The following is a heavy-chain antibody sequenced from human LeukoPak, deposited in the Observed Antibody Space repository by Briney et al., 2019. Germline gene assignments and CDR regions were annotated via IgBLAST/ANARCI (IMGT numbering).Heavy chain of an antibody. CDR3: ALNPDYYDSGSFDY. V-gene: IGHV3-7*01. Sequence: GRSLRLSCAASGFTFDDYAMHWVRQAPGKGLEWVANIKQDGSEKYYVDSLKGRFTISRDNAKNSLFLQMNSLRAEDTAVYYCALNPDYYDSGSFDYWGQGTLVTVSS. CDR2: IKQDGSEK. J-gene: IGHJ4*02. CDR1: GFTFDDYA. D-gene: IGHD3-10*01.